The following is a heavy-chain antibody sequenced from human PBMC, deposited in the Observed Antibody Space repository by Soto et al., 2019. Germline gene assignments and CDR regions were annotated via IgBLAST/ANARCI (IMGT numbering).Heavy chain of an antibody. J-gene: IGHJ3*02. CDR1: GFTFSSYS. CDR2: ISSSSSYI. V-gene: IGHV3-21*01. D-gene: IGHD7-27*01. CDR3: ARDLTIDPKLTGDAFDI. Sequence: GGSLRLSCAASGFTFSSYSMNWVRQAPGKGLEWVSSISSSSSYIYYADSVKGRFTISRDNAKNSLYLQMNSLRAEDTAVYYCARDLTIDPKLTGDAFDIWGQGTMVTVSS.